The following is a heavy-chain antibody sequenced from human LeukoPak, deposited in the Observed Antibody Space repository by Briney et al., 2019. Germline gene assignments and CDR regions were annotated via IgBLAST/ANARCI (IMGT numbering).Heavy chain of an antibody. V-gene: IGHV3-21*01. J-gene: IGHJ4*02. Sequence: PGGSLRLSCAASGFTFSSYSMNWVRQAPGKGLEWVSSISSSSSYIYYADSVKGRFTIPRDNAKNSLYLQMNSLRAENTAVSYCARVPSEYSSSRDYWGQGTLVTVSS. CDR1: GFTFSSYS. D-gene: IGHD6-6*01. CDR3: ARVPSEYSSSRDY. CDR2: ISSSSSYI.